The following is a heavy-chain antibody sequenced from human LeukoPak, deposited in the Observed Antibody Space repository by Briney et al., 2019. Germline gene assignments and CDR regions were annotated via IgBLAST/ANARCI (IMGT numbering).Heavy chain of an antibody. CDR1: GFTFSSYS. V-gene: IGHV3-21*01. D-gene: IGHD4-17*01. Sequence: GGSLRLSCAASGFTFSSYSMNWVRQAPGKGLEWVSSISSSSSYIYYADSMKGRFTISRDNAKNSLYLQMNSLRAEDTAVYYCAKEATVTTEFDYWGQGTLVTVSS. CDR2: ISSSSSYI. CDR3: AKEATVTTEFDY. J-gene: IGHJ4*02.